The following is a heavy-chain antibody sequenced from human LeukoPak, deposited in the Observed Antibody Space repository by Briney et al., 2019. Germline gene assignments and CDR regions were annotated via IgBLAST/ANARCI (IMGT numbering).Heavy chain of an antibody. CDR2: IVGSGSGT. J-gene: IGHJ5*02. Sequence: GGSLRLSCAAPGFTFSSYAMSWVRQAPGKGLEWVSSIVGSGSGTYSADSVKGRFTISRDNSKNTLYLHMNSLRAEDTAVYYCAKTQDSYGYRSGPNWFDPWGQGTLVTVSS. CDR1: GFTFSSYA. CDR3: AKTQDSYGYRSGPNWFDP. D-gene: IGHD5-18*01. V-gene: IGHV3-23*01.